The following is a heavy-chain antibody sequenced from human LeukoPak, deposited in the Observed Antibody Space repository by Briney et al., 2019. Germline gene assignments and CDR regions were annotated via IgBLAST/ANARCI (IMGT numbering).Heavy chain of an antibody. CDR2: IYYSGST. V-gene: IGHV4-59*08. CDR3: ARADRYYYGMDV. J-gene: IGHJ6*02. Sequence: SETLSLTCTVSGGSISSYYWSWIRQPPGKGLEWIGYIYYSGSTNYNPSLKSRVTISVDTSKNQLSLKLNSVIAADTAVYYCARADRYYYGMDVWGQGTTVTVSS. CDR1: GGSISSYY.